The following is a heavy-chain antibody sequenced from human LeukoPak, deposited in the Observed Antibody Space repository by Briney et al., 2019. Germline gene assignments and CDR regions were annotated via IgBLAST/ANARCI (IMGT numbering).Heavy chain of an antibody. J-gene: IGHJ4*02. CDR2: ISNKGGST. D-gene: IGHD1-26*01. CDR3: VKSGTWADFDS. CDR1: GFTFSSYG. V-gene: IGHV3-64D*09. Sequence: SGGSLRLSCSASGFTFSSYGMHWVRQAPGKGLEYVSGISNKGGSTCYADSVKGRFTISRDNSKNTLHLQMSSLRADDTAVYYCVKSGTWADFDSWGQGTLVTVSS.